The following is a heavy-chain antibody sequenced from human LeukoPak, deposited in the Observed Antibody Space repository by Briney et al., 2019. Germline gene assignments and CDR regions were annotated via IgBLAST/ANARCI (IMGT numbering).Heavy chain of an antibody. V-gene: IGHV4-59*01. J-gene: IGHJ4*02. Sequence: KPSETLSLTCTVSGGSISSYYWSWIRQPPGKRLEWIGHIHYSGSTNYNPSLKSRVTISVDTSKNQFSLKPSSVTAADTAVYYCASRSSIWSGYQDTLYYFDSWGQGTLVTVSS. CDR3: ASRSSIWSGYQDTLYYFDS. CDR2: IHYSGST. D-gene: IGHD3-3*01. CDR1: GGSISSYY.